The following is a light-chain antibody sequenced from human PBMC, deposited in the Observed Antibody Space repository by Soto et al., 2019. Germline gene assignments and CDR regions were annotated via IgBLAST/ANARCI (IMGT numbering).Light chain of an antibody. Sequence: DIQMTQSPSTLSASVGDRVTITCRASQSISDWLAWYQQKPGQAPKLLIYKASSLESGVPSRFSGSGSGTEFTITISSLQPDDVATYYCQQYSSYYMYTFGQGTKVDIK. CDR2: KAS. J-gene: IGKJ2*01. V-gene: IGKV1-5*03. CDR1: QSISDW. CDR3: QQYSSYYMYT.